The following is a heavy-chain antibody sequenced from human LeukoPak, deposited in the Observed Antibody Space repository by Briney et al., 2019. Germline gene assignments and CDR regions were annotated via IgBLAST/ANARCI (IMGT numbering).Heavy chain of an antibody. CDR2: ISSTSNTI. CDR1: GFTFSSYN. CDR3: AREEGFDY. J-gene: IGHJ4*02. Sequence: PGGSLRLSCAASGFTFSSYNMNRVRQAPGKGLEWVSFISSTSNTIYYADSVKGRFTISRDNAKNSLYLQMNSLRAEDTAAYYCAREEGFDYWGQGTLVTVSS. V-gene: IGHV3-48*01.